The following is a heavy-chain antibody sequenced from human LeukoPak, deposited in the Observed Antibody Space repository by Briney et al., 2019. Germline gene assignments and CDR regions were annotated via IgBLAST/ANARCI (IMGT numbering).Heavy chain of an antibody. J-gene: IGHJ4*02. Sequence: GPSVKVSCKASGGTFSSYTISWVQQAPGQGLEWMGRIIPILGIANYAQKFQGRVTITADKSTSTAYMELSSLRSEDTAVYYCARDSSSPLDYWGQGTLVTVSS. CDR1: GGTFSSYT. CDR3: ARDSSSPLDY. D-gene: IGHD6-13*01. V-gene: IGHV1-69*04. CDR2: IIPILGIA.